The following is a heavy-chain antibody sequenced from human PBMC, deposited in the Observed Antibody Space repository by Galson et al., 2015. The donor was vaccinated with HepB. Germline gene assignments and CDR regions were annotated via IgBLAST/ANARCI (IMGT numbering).Heavy chain of an antibody. CDR1: GFTSSSYA. D-gene: IGHD3-9*01. J-gene: IGHJ4*02. CDR3: AKSPHYDILTGYRRAPLFYFDY. Sequence: SLRLSCAASGFTSSSYAMSWVRQAPGKGLEWVSAISGSGGSTYYADSVKGRFTISRDNSKNTLYLQMNSLRAEDTAVYYCAKSPHYDILTGYRRAPLFYFDYWGQGTLVTVSS. CDR2: ISGSGGST. V-gene: IGHV3-23*01.